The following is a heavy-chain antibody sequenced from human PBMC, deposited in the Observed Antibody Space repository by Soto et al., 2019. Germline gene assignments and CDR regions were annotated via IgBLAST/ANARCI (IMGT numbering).Heavy chain of an antibody. CDR3: VQSRCGGDCLEIYSSHAYNGLDV. J-gene: IGHJ6*02. CDR1: GLSLRTTGVG. V-gene: IGHV2-5*02. CDR2: LYWDDDK. Sequence: QVTLKESGPTLVKPTQTLTLTCTVSGLSLRTTGVGVGWVRQPPGKALEWLALLYWDDDKRYSPSLRSRLTTAKDRSEKQVVLTMTNMDTVDTATYYCVQSRCGGDCLEIYSSHAYNGLDVWGQGTTVTVSS. D-gene: IGHD2-21*02.